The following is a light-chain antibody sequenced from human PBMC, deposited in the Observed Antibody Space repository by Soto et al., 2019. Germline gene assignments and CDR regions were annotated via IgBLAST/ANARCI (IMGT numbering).Light chain of an antibody. CDR3: QQYDNWPKT. J-gene: IGKJ5*01. V-gene: IGKV3-20*01. CDR2: GAS. Sequence: EIVLTQSPATLSLSPGERATLSCRASQSVSGSYLAWYQQKPGQAPRLLIYGASNRATGIPDRFSGSGSGTDFTLTISSLEPEDFAVYYCQQYDNWPKTFGQGTRPAIK. CDR1: QSVSGSY.